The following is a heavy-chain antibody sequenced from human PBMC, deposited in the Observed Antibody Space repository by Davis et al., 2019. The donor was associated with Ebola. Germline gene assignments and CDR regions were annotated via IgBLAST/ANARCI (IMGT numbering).Heavy chain of an antibody. D-gene: IGHD2-21*02. J-gene: IGHJ2*01. CDR3: VRDPALVVTGGGWFFGL. Sequence: GESLKISCAASGFTFSSNSMNWVRQAPGKGLEWVSFISSSSNYIYYADSVKGRFTVSRDNAKNSLYLQMNSLRAEDTAVYYCVRDPALVVTGGGWFFGLWGRGILVTVSS. CDR1: GFTFSSNS. CDR2: ISSSSNYI. V-gene: IGHV3-21*01.